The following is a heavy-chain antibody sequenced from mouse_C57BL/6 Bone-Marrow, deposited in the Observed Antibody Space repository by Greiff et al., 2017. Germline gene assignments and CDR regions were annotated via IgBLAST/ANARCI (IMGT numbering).Heavy chain of an antibody. D-gene: IGHD1-1*01. V-gene: IGHV1-69*01. CDR2: IDPSDSYT. CDR1: GYTFTSYW. Sequence: VQLQQPGAELVMPGASVKLSCKASGYTFTSYWMHWVKQRPGQGLEWIGEIDPSDSYTNYNQKFKGKSTLTVDKSSSTAYMQLSSLTSEASAVYYCARPTTVVAKGYFDVWGTGTTVTVSS. CDR3: ARPTTVVAKGYFDV. J-gene: IGHJ1*03.